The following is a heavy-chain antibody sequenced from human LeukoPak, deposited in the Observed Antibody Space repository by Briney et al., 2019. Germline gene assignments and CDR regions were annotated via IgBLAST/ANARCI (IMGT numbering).Heavy chain of an antibody. D-gene: IGHD6-25*01. V-gene: IGHV3-33*01. CDR2: ILYDGTNK. Sequence: GGSLRLSCAASGFTFSSYGMHRVRQAPGKGLEWVAVILYDGTNKYYADSVKGRFTISRDNSKNTLYLQMNSLRAEDTAVYYCARDRYSSGLEYFDYWGQGTLVTVSS. J-gene: IGHJ4*02. CDR3: ARDRYSSGLEYFDY. CDR1: GFTFSSYG.